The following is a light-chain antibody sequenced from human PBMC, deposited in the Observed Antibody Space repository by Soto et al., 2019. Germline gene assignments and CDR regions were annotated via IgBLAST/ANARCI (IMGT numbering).Light chain of an antibody. V-gene: IGLV2-14*01. CDR2: GVT. Sequence: QSVLTQPASVSGYPGQSIAISCTGSSSDVGIHNFVSWYQQYTGKAPKVLIYGVTNRPSGVSNRFSGSKSGNTSSLTISGLQAEDEDDYYCSSYTRASTWVFGGGTKLTVL. J-gene: IGLJ2*01. CDR1: SSDVGIHNF. CDR3: SSYTRASTWV.